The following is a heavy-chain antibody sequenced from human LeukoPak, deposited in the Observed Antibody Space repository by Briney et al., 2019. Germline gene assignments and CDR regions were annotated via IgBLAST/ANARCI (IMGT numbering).Heavy chain of an antibody. J-gene: IGHJ4*02. V-gene: IGHV4-4*09. CDR1: SGSISTYY. CDR2: INHNGNT. Sequence: SETLSLTCTVSSGSISTYYWSWIRQPPGRDLEWIGDINHNGNTNYNPSLQRRVTLSVDTSKSQFSLRLTYVTATDPAGYYCAWLSVDHNYFFDYWGQGILVTVSS. D-gene: IGHD6-19*01. CDR3: AWLSVDHNYFFDY.